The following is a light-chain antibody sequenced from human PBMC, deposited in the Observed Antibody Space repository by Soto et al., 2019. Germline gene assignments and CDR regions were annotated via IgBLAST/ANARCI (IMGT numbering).Light chain of an antibody. Sequence: AIPMTQSPSSLPASVGDTVTFTCRASQAIRNDLGWFQQRPGKPPKLLIYGISILQTGVPSRFSGSGSGTDFTLTISGLQPEDFATYYCLHDALFPYSFGQGTRLEI. CDR3: LHDALFPYS. CDR2: GIS. V-gene: IGKV1-6*01. J-gene: IGKJ2*03. CDR1: QAIRND.